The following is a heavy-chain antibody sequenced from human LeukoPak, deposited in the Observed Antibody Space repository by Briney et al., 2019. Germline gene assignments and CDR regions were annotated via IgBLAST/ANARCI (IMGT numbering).Heavy chain of an antibody. V-gene: IGHV4-34*01. CDR2: INHSGST. J-gene: IGHJ6*03. D-gene: IGHD4-17*01. Sequence: SETLSLTCAVYGGSFSGYYWSWIRQPPGKGLEWIGEINHSGSTNYNPSLKSRVTISVDTSKNQFSLKLSSVTAADTAVYYCAREVFGDSPLYMDVWGKGTTVTVSS. CDR3: AREVFGDSPLYMDV. CDR1: GGSFSGYY.